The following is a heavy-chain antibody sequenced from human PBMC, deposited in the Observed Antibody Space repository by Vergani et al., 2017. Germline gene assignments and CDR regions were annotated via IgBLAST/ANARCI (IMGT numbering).Heavy chain of an antibody. J-gene: IGHJ3*02. V-gene: IGHV3-23*04. CDR1: GFTFSSYG. Sequence: VQLVESGGGVVQPGRSLRLSCAASGFTFSSYGMHWVRQAPGKGLEWVSAISGSGGSTYYADSVKGRFTISGDNSKNTLYLQMNSLRAEDTAVYYCAKPTIFGVAADAFDIWGQGTMVTVSS. D-gene: IGHD3-3*01. CDR2: ISGSGGST. CDR3: AKPTIFGVAADAFDI.